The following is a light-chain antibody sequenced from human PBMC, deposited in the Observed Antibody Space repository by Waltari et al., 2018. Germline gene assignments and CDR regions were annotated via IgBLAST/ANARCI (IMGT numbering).Light chain of an antibody. V-gene: IGLV2-14*01. Sequence: QSALTQPASVSGSPGPSLTISCTGTSSDVGGYHYVSWYQQPPGKAPKLMIYDVSKRPSGVSNRFSGSKSGNTASLTISGLQAEDEADYYCSSYTSSNVFGTGTKVTVL. J-gene: IGLJ1*01. CDR1: SSDVGGYHY. CDR2: DVS. CDR3: SSYTSSNV.